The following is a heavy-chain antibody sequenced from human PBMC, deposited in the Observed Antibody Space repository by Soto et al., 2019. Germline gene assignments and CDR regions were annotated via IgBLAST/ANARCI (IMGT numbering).Heavy chain of an antibody. V-gene: IGHV3-23*01. Sequence: GKGLEWVSAISGSGGSTYYAASVKGPFTISRDNSKNTLYLQMNSLRAEDTALFFSSRRRHTNCSLGLGFLLHRSSDL. J-gene: IGHJ2*01. CDR3: SRRRHTNCSLGLGFLLHRSSDL. D-gene: IGHD3-10*02. CDR2: ISGSGGST.